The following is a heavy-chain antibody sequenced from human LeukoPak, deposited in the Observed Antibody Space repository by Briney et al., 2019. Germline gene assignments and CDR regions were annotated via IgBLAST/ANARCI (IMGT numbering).Heavy chain of an antibody. V-gene: IGHV3-7*04. CDR2: IKQDGSEK. D-gene: IGHD6-6*01. Sequence: GGSLRLSCAASGFTFSSYWMSWVRQAPGTGLEWMANIKQDGSEKYYVDSVKGRFTISRDNAMNSLYLQINSLRAEDTAVYYCARDPSNDAFDIWGQGTVVTVSS. J-gene: IGHJ3*02. CDR3: ARDPSNDAFDI. CDR1: GFTFSSYW.